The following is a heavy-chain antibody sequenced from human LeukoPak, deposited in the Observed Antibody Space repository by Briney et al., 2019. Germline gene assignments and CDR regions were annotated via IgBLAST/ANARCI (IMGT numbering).Heavy chain of an antibody. CDR1: GYTFTSYG. J-gene: IGHJ2*01. Sequence: ASVKVSCKASGYTFTSYGISWVRQAPGQGLEWMGWISAYNGNTNYAQKLQGRVTMTTDTSTSTAYMELRSLRSDDTAVYYCARDRSGWSDWYFDLWGRGTLVTVSS. V-gene: IGHV1-18*01. CDR3: ARDRSGWSDWYFDL. D-gene: IGHD6-19*01. CDR2: ISAYNGNT.